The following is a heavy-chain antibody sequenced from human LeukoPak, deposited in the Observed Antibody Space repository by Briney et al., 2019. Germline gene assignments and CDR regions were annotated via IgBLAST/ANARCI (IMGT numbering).Heavy chain of an antibody. V-gene: IGHV1-2*02. CDR1: GYSFTGYY. J-gene: IGHJ4*02. D-gene: IGHD6-13*01. Sequence: ASVKVSCKASGYSFTGYYMHWVRQAPGQGLEWMGWINPNSGDTKYAQKFQGRVTMTRDTSISTAYMELSRLRSDDTAVYYCARVRYTSSWSDYWGQGTLVTVSS. CDR2: INPNSGDT. CDR3: ARVRYTSSWSDY.